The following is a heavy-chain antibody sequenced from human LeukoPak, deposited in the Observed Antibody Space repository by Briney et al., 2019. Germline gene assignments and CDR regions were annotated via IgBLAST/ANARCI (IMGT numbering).Heavy chain of an antibody. V-gene: IGHV3-21*01. Sequence: GGSLRLSCAASGFTFSSYSMNWVRQAPGKGLEWVLSISSSSSYIYYADSVKGRFTISRDNAKNSLYLQMNSLRAEDTAVNYCARDEYCSSTSCLMFDYWGQGTLVTVSS. CDR1: GFTFSSYS. D-gene: IGHD2-2*01. CDR3: ARDEYCSSTSCLMFDY. CDR2: ISSSSSYI. J-gene: IGHJ4*02.